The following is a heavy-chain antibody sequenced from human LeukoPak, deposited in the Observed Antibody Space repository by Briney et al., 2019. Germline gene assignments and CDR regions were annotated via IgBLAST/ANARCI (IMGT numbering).Heavy chain of an antibody. CDR1: GFTFSSYG. CDR2: ISYDGSCK. Sequence: PGRSLRLSCAASGFTFSSYGMHWVRQAPGKGLEWVTIISYDGSCKYYADSVKGRFTISRDNSKNTLYLQMNSLRAEDTAVYYCAKAGGPPLKFRITAANTFDPWGQGTLVTVSS. CDR3: AKAGGPPLKFRITAANTFDP. D-gene: IGHD6-13*01. J-gene: IGHJ5*02. V-gene: IGHV3-30*18.